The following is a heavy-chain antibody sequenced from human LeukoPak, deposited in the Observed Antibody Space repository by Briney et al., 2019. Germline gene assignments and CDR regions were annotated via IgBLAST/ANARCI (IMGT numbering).Heavy chain of an antibody. CDR1: GFNFSSDS. CDR3: ARDRGAMVTGGLFDY. CDR2: ISSSSSYI. V-gene: IGHV3-21*01. D-gene: IGHD5-18*01. Sequence: GGSLRPSSAASGFNFSSDSMNSVGQAPGRGLEWPSSISSSSSYIYYADSVKGRFTISRDNSKNTLYLQMNSLRAEDTAVYYCARDRGAMVTGGLFDYWGQGTLVTVS. J-gene: IGHJ4*02.